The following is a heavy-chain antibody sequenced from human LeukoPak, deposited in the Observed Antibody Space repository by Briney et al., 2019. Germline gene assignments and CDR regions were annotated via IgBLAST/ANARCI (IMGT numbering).Heavy chain of an antibody. Sequence: SETLSLTCTVSGGSISSSSYYWSWIRQPAGKGLEWIGRIYTSGSTNYNPSLKSRVTISVDTSKNQFSLKLSSVTAADTAVYYCARDSNWGYYFDYWGQGTLVTVSS. V-gene: IGHV4-61*02. CDR1: GGSISSSSYY. J-gene: IGHJ4*02. CDR2: IYTSGST. D-gene: IGHD7-27*01. CDR3: ARDSNWGYYFDY.